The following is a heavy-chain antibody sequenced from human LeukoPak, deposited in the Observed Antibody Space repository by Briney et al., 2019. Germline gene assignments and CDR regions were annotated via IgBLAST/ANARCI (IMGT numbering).Heavy chain of an antibody. CDR1: GYTLTELS. CDR3: ATAQPDCSSTSCYSIGYYYYGMDV. V-gene: IGHV1-24*01. J-gene: IGHJ6*02. CDR2: FDPEDGET. Sequence: ASAKVSCKVSGYTLTELSMHWVRQAPGKGLEWMGGFDPEDGETIYAQKFQGRVTMTEDTSTDTAYMELSSLRSEDTAVYYCATAQPDCSSTSCYSIGYYYYGMDVWGQGTTVTVSS. D-gene: IGHD2-2*02.